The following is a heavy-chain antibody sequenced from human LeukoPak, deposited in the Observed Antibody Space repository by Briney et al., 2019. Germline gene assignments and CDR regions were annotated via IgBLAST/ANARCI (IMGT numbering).Heavy chain of an antibody. CDR3: ATTGNFYDVDV. J-gene: IGHJ6*03. V-gene: IGHV3-48*04. Sequence: PGGSLRLSCAASGFAFISTSINWDRQAPGKGLEWLSYSSTVTGNIYYADSVKDRFTISRDNAKSSLNLQMSSLRAEDTAVYFCATTGNFYDVDVWGKGTTVTVSS. CDR1: GFAFISTS. CDR2: SSTVTGNI. D-gene: IGHD1-1*01.